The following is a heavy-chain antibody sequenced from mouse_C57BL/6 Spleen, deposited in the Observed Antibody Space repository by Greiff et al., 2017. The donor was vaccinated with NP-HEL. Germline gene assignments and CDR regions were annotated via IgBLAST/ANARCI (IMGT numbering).Heavy chain of an antibody. CDR2: IDPENGDT. CDR1: GFNIKDDY. CDR3: TTHGNYPYYAMDY. J-gene: IGHJ4*01. V-gene: IGHV14-4*01. D-gene: IGHD2-1*01. Sequence: VQLKESGAELVRPGASVKLSCTASGFNIKDDYMHWVKQRPEQGLEWIGWIDPENGDTEYASKFQGKATITADTSSNTAYLQLSSLTSEDTAVYYCTTHGNYPYYAMDYWGQGTSVTVSS.